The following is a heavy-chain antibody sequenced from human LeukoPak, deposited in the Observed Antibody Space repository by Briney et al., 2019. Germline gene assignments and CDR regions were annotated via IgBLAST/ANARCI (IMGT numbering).Heavy chain of an antibody. Sequence: KPSETLSLTCTVSGGSISSSTYYWGWIRQPPGKGLEWIGSLFYSGITYYNPSLRSRVTISVDTSKNQFSLKLSSVTAVDTAVYYCARQDSSAWGRVDYWGQGILVTVS. CDR2: LFYSGIT. D-gene: IGHD6-25*01. J-gene: IGHJ4*02. CDR1: GGSISSSTYY. V-gene: IGHV4-39*01. CDR3: ARQDSSAWGRVDY.